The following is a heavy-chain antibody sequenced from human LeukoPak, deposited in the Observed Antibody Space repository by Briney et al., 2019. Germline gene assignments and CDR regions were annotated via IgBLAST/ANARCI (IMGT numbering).Heavy chain of an antibody. CDR2: ISDGSDYI. J-gene: IGHJ4*02. Sequence: GGSLRLSCAASGFPFNSYTMNWIRQAPGKGLEWVSSISDGSDYIYYADSLRGRFTISRDNAKNSLYLQMNSLRAEDTAVYYCATGDRLPGDYWGQGTLVTVSS. V-gene: IGHV3-21*01. D-gene: IGHD3-16*01. CDR1: GFPFNSYT. CDR3: ATGDRLPGDY.